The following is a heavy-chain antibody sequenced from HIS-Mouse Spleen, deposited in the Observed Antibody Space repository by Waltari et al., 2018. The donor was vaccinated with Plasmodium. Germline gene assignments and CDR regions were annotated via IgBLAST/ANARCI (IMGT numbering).Heavy chain of an antibody. CDR1: GFPVRSTY. D-gene: IGHD6-6*01. CDR2: IYSGGST. Sequence: EVQLVESGGGLIQPGGSLRLSCAASGFPVRSTYMSWVRQAPGKGLEVVSVIYSGGSTYYADSVKGRFTISRDNSKNTLYLQMNSLRAEDTAVYYCARGMKSSSSAFDIWGQGTMVTVSS. V-gene: IGHV3-53*01. J-gene: IGHJ3*02. CDR3: ARGMKSSSSAFDI.